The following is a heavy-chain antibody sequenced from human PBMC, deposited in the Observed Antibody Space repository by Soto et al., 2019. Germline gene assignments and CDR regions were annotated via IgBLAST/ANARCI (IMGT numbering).Heavy chain of an antibody. CDR2: INHSGST. Sequence: SEAVFLTYCAYRGHYRGYHWSSTRQSTGWGREWIGEINHSGSTNYNPSLKSRVTISVDTSKNQFSLKLSSVTAADTAVYYCARVPPGVRGYSGYEPGYYFDYWGQG. CDR1: RGHYRGYH. J-gene: IGHJ4*02. V-gene: IGHV4-34*01. D-gene: IGHD5-12*01. CDR3: ARVPPGVRGYSGYEPGYYFDY.